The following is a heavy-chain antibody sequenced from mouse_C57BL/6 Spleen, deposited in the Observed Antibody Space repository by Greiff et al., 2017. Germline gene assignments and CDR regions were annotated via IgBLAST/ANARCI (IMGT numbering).Heavy chain of an antibody. V-gene: IGHV1-81*01. CDR2: IYPRSGNT. CDR1: GYTFTSYG. J-gene: IGHJ4*01. D-gene: IGHD1-1*01. Sequence: QVQLQQSGAELARPGASVKLSCKASGYTFTSYGISWVKQRTGQGLEWIGEIYPRSGNTYYNEKFKDKATLTADKSSSTAYMELRSLTSEDSAVYYCVKVLRSMDDWGKGTSVTVSS. CDR3: VKVLRSMDD.